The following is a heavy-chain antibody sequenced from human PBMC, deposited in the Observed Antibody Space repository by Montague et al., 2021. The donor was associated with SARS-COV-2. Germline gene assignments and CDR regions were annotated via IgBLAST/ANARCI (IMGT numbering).Heavy chain of an antibody. J-gene: IGHJ6*03. CDR2: INHGGNT. Sequence: SETLSLTCAVHGGSFSGYYWNWIRQRPGKGLEWIGEINHGGNTNYNPSLKNRLTISADTSKNQFSLKLTSVAAADTAVYYCARLRDGVVPSPILGVGPYYSYYYMDVWGRGTTVTVSS. CDR1: GGSFSGYY. V-gene: IGHV4-34*01. D-gene: IGHD3-10*01. CDR3: ARLRDGVVPSPILGVGPYYSYYYMDV.